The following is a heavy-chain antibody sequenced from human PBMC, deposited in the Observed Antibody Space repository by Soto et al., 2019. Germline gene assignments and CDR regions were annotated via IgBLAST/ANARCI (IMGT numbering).Heavy chain of an antibody. Sequence: QVQLVQSGAEVKKPGSSVKVSCQASGGSFSDYAISWVRQAPGQGLEWMGGIIPMLGIAVNAQKFQGRVIITADEYTSTVYMELSSLRSEDTAVYYCARDGDYYDSSGFQRDYHYYGMDVWGQGTTVTVAS. CDR2: IIPMLGIA. D-gene: IGHD3-22*01. J-gene: IGHJ6*02. CDR3: ARDGDYYDSSGFQRDYHYYGMDV. V-gene: IGHV1-69*01. CDR1: GGSFSDYA.